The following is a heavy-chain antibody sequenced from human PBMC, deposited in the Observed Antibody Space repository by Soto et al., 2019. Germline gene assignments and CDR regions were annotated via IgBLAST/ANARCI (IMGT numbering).Heavy chain of an antibody. CDR1: GYSFAGYC. CDR3: ARTYYYDSSGYCPISGP. J-gene: IGHJ5*02. V-gene: IGHV5-10-1*01. D-gene: IGHD3-22*01. CDR2: IDPSDSQT. Sequence: GESLKISCKGSGYSFAGYCITWLRQKPGKGLEWMGRIDPSDSQTYYSPSFRGHVTISVTKSITTVFLQWSSLRASDTAMYYCARTYYYDSSGYCPISGPWGQGTLVTVSS.